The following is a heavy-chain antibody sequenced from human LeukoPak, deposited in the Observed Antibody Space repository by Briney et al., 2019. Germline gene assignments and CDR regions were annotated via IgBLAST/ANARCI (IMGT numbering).Heavy chain of an antibody. CDR1: GGSISSSSYY. CDR3: ARPRRPSPTFPMVRGVTGWFDP. CDR2: IYYSGSP. V-gene: IGHV4-39*01. J-gene: IGHJ5*02. D-gene: IGHD3-10*01. Sequence: IPSETLSLTCTVSGGSISSSSYYWGWIRQPPGKGLEWIGSIYYSGSPYYNPSLKSRVTISVDTSKKQFSLELSSVTAADTAVYYCARPRRPSPTFPMVRGVTGWFDPWGQGTLVTVSS.